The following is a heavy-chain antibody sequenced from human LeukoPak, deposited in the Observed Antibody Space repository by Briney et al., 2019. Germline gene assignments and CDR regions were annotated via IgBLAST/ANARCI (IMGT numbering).Heavy chain of an antibody. CDR2: IIPILGIA. V-gene: IGHV1-69*04. Sequence: SVKVSCKASGYSFTNFGITWVRQAPGQGLEWMGRIIPILGIANYAQKFQGRVTITADKSTSTAYMELSSLRSEDTAVYYCARDGDFWSGYYDYWGQGTLVTVSS. CDR3: ARDGDFWSGYYDY. CDR1: GYSFTNFG. J-gene: IGHJ4*02. D-gene: IGHD3-3*01.